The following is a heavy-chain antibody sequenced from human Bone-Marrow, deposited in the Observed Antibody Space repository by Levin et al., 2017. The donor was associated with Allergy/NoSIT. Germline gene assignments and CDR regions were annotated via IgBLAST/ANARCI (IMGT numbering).Heavy chain of an antibody. Sequence: AGGSLRLSCAASGFRFSGYWMTWVRQAPGKGLEWVANIKQDESEKEYLDSVKGRFTISRDNAKDSLYLEMNSLSAEDTAVYYCARGAGSYYYYYGMDVWGQGTTVTVSS. D-gene: IGHD1-26*01. CDR1: GFRFSGYW. J-gene: IGHJ6*02. CDR2: IKQDESEK. CDR3: ARGAGSYYYYYGMDV. V-gene: IGHV3-7*01.